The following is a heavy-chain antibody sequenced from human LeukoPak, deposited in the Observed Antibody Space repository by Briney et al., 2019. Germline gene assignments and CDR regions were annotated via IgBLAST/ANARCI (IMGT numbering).Heavy chain of an antibody. CDR1: GFTFDDYA. CDR3: AKEGGVLNAFDI. J-gene: IGHJ3*02. V-gene: IGHV3-9*03. Sequence: GGSLRLSCAASGFTFDDYAMHWVRHAPGKGLEWVSGISWNSGSIGYADSVKGRFTISRDNAKNSLYLQMNSLRAEDMALYYCAKEGGVLNAFDIWGQGTMVTVSS. D-gene: IGHD1-26*01. CDR2: ISWNSGSI.